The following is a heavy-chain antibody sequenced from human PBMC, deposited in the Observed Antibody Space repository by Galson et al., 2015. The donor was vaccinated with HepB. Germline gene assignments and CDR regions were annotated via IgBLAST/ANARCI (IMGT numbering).Heavy chain of an antibody. J-gene: IGHJ6*02. CDR1: GYTFTSNN. Sequence: SVKVSCKASGYTFTSNNIHWVRQAPGQRLECMGWFNAGNSNTGYSRKFQGRVTITTDTSASTAYMELSSLRSEDTAVYYCARVNLTGYENYYYGMDVWGQGTTVTVSS. CDR2: FNAGNSNT. V-gene: IGHV1-3*01. D-gene: IGHD3-9*01. CDR3: ARVNLTGYENYYYGMDV.